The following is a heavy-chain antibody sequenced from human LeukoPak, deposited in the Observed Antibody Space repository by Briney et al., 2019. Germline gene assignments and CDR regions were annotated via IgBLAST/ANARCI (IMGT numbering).Heavy chain of an antibody. CDR2: IYYSGST. CDR1: GDSISSYY. CDR3: ARAEYQLLLAY. Sequence: SETLSLTCAVSGDSISSYYWSWIRQPPGKGLEWIGYIYYSGSTNYNPSLESRVTISLDTSKNQFSLKLSSVTAADTAVYYCARAEYQLLLAYWGQGTLITVSS. D-gene: IGHD2-2*01. J-gene: IGHJ4*02. V-gene: IGHV4-59*01.